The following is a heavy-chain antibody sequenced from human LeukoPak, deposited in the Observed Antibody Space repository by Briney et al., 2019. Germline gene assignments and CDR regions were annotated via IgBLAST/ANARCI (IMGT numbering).Heavy chain of an antibody. Sequence: SETLSLTCAVYGGSFSGYYWSWIRQPPGKGLEWIGEINHSGSTNYNPSLKSRATISVDTSKNQFSLKLSSVTAADTAVYYCARDSTTYGLGAFDIWGQGTMVTVSS. CDR2: INHSGST. CDR3: ARDSTTYGLGAFDI. V-gene: IGHV4-34*01. D-gene: IGHD4-11*01. J-gene: IGHJ3*02. CDR1: GGSFSGYY.